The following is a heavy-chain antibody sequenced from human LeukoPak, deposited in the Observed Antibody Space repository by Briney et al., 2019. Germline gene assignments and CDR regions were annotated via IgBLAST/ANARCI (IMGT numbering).Heavy chain of an antibody. CDR2: INHSGST. D-gene: IGHD3-3*01. J-gene: IGHJ4*02. CDR3: ARGGMTIFGVVIGRAFDY. V-gene: IGHV4-34*01. CDR1: GGSFSGYY. Sequence: SETLSLTCAVYGGSFSGYYWSWIRQPPGKGPEWIGEINHSGSTNYNPSLKSRVTISVDTSKNQFSLKLSSVTAADTAVYYCARGGMTIFGVVIGRAFDYWGQGTLVTVSS.